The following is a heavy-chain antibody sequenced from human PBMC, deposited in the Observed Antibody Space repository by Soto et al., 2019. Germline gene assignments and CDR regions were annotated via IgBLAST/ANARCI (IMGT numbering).Heavy chain of an antibody. CDR3: ARGRGQLWAPFDY. Sequence: SVKVSCKASGGTFSSYAISWVRQAPGQGLEWMGGIIPIFGTANYAQKFQGRVTMTRNTSISTAYMELSSLRSEDTAVYYCARGRGQLWAPFDYWGQGTLVTVSS. CDR2: IIPIFGTA. V-gene: IGHV1-69*05. D-gene: IGHD5-18*01. J-gene: IGHJ4*02. CDR1: GGTFSSYA.